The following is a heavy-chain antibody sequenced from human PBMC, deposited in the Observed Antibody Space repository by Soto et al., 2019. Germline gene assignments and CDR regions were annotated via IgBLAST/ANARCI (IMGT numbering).Heavy chain of an antibody. CDR2: ISGRGNST. CDR1: GFTFSNYA. V-gene: IGHV3-23*01. D-gene: IGHD1-26*01. CDR3: ARDVWELLRGFDP. J-gene: IGHJ5*02. Sequence: EVQLLESGGGLVQPGGSLRLSCAVSGFTFSNYAMSWVRQAPGKGLEWVSAISGRGNSTNYADSVKGRFTISRDNSKNTVYRQMNSLRAEDTAVYYCARDVWELLRGFDPWGQGTLVTVSS.